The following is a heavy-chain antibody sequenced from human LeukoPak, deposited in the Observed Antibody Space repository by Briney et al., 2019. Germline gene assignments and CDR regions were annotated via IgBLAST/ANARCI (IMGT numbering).Heavy chain of an antibody. CDR1: GFTFNTYN. J-gene: IGHJ4*02. V-gene: IGHV3-21*01. D-gene: IGHD4-17*01. Sequence: GGSLRLSCAASGFTFNTYNMNWVRQAPGKGLEWVSSISGSSTFIYYADSVKGRFTISRDNSKNTLYLQMNSLRAEDTAVYYCARPSENYGVDYWGQGTLVTVSS. CDR3: ARPSENYGVDY. CDR2: ISGSSTFI.